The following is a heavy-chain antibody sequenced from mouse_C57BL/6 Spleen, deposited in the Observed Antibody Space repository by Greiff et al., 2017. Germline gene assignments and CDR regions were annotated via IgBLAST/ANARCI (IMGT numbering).Heavy chain of an antibody. D-gene: IGHD2-3*01. CDR2: IWSGGST. Sequence: QVQLQQSGPGLVQPSQSLSLTCTVSGFPLTSYGVHWVRQSPGKGLEWLGVIWSGGSTDYNAAFMSSLCITKDNSKSQVFFKMNRLQADETAIYYCAIEGYSMDYAMDYWGQGTSVTVSS. CDR3: AIEGYSMDYAMDY. V-gene: IGHV2-5*01. CDR1: GFPLTSYG. J-gene: IGHJ4*01.